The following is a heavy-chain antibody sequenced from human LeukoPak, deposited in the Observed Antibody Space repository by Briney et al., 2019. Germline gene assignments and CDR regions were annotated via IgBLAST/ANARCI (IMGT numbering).Heavy chain of an antibody. D-gene: IGHD3-22*01. J-gene: IGHJ4*02. V-gene: IGHV3-23*01. Sequence: TGGSLRLSCAASGFTVSSNYMSWVRQAPGKGLEWVSAISGSGGSTYYADSVKGRFTISRDNSKNTLYLQMNSLRAEDTAVYYCAKNYYDSSGYYYFDYWGQGTLVTVSS. CDR3: AKNYYDSSGYYYFDY. CDR1: GFTVSSNY. CDR2: ISGSGGST.